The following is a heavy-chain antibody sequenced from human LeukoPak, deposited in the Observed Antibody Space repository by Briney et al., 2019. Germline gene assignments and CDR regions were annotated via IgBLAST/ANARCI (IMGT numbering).Heavy chain of an antibody. CDR1: GFTFSSYA. J-gene: IGHJ4*02. D-gene: IGHD3-10*01. Sequence: GGSLRLSCAASGFTFSSYAMSWVRQAPGKGLEWVSLISPSGGSTSYADSVKGRFTISRDNSKSTLYLQMNSLRVEDTAVFYCARGLSHDYWGQGTLVTVSS. CDR3: ARGLSHDY. V-gene: IGHV3-23*01. CDR2: ISPSGGST.